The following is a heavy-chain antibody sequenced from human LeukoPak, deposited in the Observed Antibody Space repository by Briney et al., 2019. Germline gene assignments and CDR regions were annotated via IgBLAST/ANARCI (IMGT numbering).Heavy chain of an antibody. J-gene: IGHJ3*02. Sequence: GRSLRLSCAASGFTFSSYGMHWVRQAPGKGLEWVAVISYDGSSKYYADSVKGRFTISRDNSKNTLYLQMNSLRAEDTAFYYCAKDGYDILTGYHDAFDIWGQGTMVTVSS. CDR3: AKDGYDILTGYHDAFDI. CDR2: ISYDGSSK. CDR1: GFTFSSYG. D-gene: IGHD3-9*01. V-gene: IGHV3-30*18.